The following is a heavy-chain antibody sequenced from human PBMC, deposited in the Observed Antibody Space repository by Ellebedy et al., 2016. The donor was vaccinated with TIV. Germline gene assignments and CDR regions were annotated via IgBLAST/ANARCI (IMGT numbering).Heavy chain of an antibody. Sequence: GESLKISCVASGFSFRSYWMSWVRQAPGKGLEWVANIYQDGSFQYYLDSVKGRFTISRDNANKSLFLQMHSLRVEDTAVYYCARRGSYGDYAVQVNSWFDTWGQGTLVSVSS. CDR3: ARRGSYGDYAVQVNSWFDT. CDR1: GFSFRSYW. CDR2: IYQDGSFQ. V-gene: IGHV3-7*01. J-gene: IGHJ5*02. D-gene: IGHD4-17*01.